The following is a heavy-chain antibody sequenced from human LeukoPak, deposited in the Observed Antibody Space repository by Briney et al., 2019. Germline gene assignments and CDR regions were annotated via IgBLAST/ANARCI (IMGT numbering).Heavy chain of an antibody. J-gene: IGHJ5*02. V-gene: IGHV4-39*07. CDR1: GGSISSSSYY. D-gene: IGHD3-10*01. Sequence: SETLSLTCTVSGGSISSSSYYWGWIRQPLGKGLEWIGSIYYSGSTYYNPSLKSRVTISVDTSKNQFSLKLSSVTAADTAVYYCAREGVGGDNWFDPWGQGTLVTVSS. CDR2: IYYSGST. CDR3: AREGVGGDNWFDP.